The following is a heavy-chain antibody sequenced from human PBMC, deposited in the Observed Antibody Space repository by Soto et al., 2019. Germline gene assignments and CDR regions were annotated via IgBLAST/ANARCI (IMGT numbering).Heavy chain of an antibody. J-gene: IGHJ4*02. CDR3: ARVVSGSYFDC. CDR2: IYYSGTT. D-gene: IGHD1-26*01. V-gene: IGHV4-31*03. Sequence: QVQLEESGPGLVKASQTLSLTCTVSGGPISTGGHFWSWIRQHPKKGLEWIGYIYYSGTTHYNASLKIRATVSVDTSKNQFSLKLTSVTAADTTVYYCARVVSGSYFDCWGQGTLVTVSS. CDR1: GGPISTGGHF.